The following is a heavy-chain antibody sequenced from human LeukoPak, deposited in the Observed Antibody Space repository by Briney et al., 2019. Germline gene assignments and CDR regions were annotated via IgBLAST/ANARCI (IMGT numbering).Heavy chain of an antibody. Sequence: PGGSLRLSCAASGYTFSSYWMTWVRQAPGKGLEWVANIKEDGSEKYSVDSVKGRFTISRDNAKNSLYLQMNSLSAEDTAVYYCARDYVVDYWGQGTLVTVSS. J-gene: IGHJ4*02. CDR1: GYTFSSYW. V-gene: IGHV3-7*01. CDR3: ARDYVVDY. CDR2: IKEDGSEK. D-gene: IGHD3-16*01.